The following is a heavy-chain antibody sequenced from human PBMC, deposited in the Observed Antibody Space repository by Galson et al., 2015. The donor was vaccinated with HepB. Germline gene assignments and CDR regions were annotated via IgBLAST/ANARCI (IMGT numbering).Heavy chain of an antibody. Sequence: CAISGDSVSSNSAAWNWIRQSPSRGLEWLGRTYYRSKWYNDYAVSVKSRITINPDTSKNQFSLQLNSVTPEDTAVYYCARDLGIAAAGTKEYFDYWGQGTLVTVSS. CDR1: GDSVSSNSAA. J-gene: IGHJ4*02. CDR3: ARDLGIAAAGTKEYFDY. D-gene: IGHD6-13*01. V-gene: IGHV6-1*01. CDR2: TYYRSKWYN.